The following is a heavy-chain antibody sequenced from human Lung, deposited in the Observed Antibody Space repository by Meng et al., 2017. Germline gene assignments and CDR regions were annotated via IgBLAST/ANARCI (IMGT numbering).Heavy chain of an antibody. CDR3: ARGPTTMAHDFDY. J-gene: IGHJ4*02. CDR2: INHSGST. Sequence: LQQWGAGLLKPSETLSLTCVVSCGSFSDYYWSWIRQPPGKGLEWIGEINHSGSTNYNPSLESRATISVDTSQNNLSLKLSSVTAADSAVYYCARGPTTMAHDFDYWGQGTLVTVSS. CDR1: CGSFSDYY. V-gene: IGHV4-34*01. D-gene: IGHD4-11*01.